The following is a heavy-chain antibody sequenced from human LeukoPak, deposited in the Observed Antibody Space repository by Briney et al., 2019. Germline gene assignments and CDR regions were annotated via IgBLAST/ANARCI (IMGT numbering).Heavy chain of an antibody. CDR3: ARCSTSSYYYYGMDV. J-gene: IGHJ6*04. CDR1: GGSFSGYY. Sequence: SETLSLTCAVYGGSFSGYYWSWIRQPPGKGLEWIGEINHSGSTNYNPSLKGRVTISVDTSKNQFSLKLSSVTAADTAVYYCARCSTSSYYYYGMDVWGKGTTVTVSS. D-gene: IGHD2-2*01. V-gene: IGHV4-34*01. CDR2: INHSGST.